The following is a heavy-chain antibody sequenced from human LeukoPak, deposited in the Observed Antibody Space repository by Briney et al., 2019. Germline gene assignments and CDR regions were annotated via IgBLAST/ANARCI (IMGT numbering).Heavy chain of an antibody. CDR1: GGSISSSSYF. CDR2: ISYSGTT. Sequence: PSETLSLTCSVSGGSISSSSYFWGWIRQPPGKGLEWIGTISYSGTTYYSPSLKSRVTISVDSSKNHFSLNLSSVTAADTAVYYCARHAAHNWCGVLGCWFDPWGQGTLVTVSS. V-gene: IGHV4-39*01. CDR3: ARHAAHNWCGVLGCWFDP. D-gene: IGHD1-1*01. J-gene: IGHJ5*02.